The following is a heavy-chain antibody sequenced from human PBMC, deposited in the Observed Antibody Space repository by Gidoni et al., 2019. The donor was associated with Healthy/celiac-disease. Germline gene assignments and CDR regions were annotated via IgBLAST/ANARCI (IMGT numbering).Heavy chain of an antibody. CDR3: ARDRVAGTLSGMDV. Sequence: QVQLVESGGGVVQPGRSLRLSCAASGFTFSSYGMHWVRQAPGKGLEWVAVIWYYGSNKYYADSVKGRFTISRDNSKNTRYLKMNSLRAEDTAVYYCARDRVAGTLSGMDVWGQGTTVTVSS. J-gene: IGHJ6*02. V-gene: IGHV3-33*01. D-gene: IGHD6-19*01. CDR2: IWYYGSNK. CDR1: GFTFSSYG.